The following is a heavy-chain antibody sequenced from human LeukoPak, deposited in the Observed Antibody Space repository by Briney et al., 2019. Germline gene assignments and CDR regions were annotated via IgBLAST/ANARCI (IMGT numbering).Heavy chain of an antibody. CDR2: IYYSGST. Sequence: SETLSLTCTVSGGSISSYYWSWIRQPPGKGLEWIGYIYYSGSTNYNPSLKSRVTISVDTSKNQFSLKLSSVTAADTAVYYCARGEGYYYDSSGYYLRYYYYGMDVWGQGTTVTVSS. D-gene: IGHD3-22*01. J-gene: IGHJ6*02. CDR1: GGSISSYY. V-gene: IGHV4-59*12. CDR3: ARGEGYYYDSSGYYLRYYYYGMDV.